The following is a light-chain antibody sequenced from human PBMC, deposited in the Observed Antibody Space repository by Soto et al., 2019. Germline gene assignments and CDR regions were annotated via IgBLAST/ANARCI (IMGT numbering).Light chain of an antibody. Sequence: QSALTQPASVSGSPGQSITISCTGTNSDVGVYNYVSWYQQHPGKAPKVMIYEVTNRPSGVSNRFSGSKSGNTASLTISGLQAEDEADYYCSSYTSSSHVVFGGGTKVTVL. CDR3: SSYTSSSHVV. CDR2: EVT. V-gene: IGLV2-14*01. J-gene: IGLJ2*01. CDR1: NSDVGVYNY.